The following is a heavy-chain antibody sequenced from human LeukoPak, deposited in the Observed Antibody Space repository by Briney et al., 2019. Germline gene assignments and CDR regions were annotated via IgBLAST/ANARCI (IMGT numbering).Heavy chain of an antibody. D-gene: IGHD6-13*01. J-gene: IGHJ4*02. CDR1: GFTFSSYA. Sequence: PGGSLRLSCAASGFTFSSYAMSWVRQAPGKGLEWVSAISGSGGSTYYADSVKGRFTISRDNSKNTLYLQMNSLRAEDTAVYCCAKDLGIAAAGPEQDYWGQGTLVTVSS. CDR2: ISGSGGST. V-gene: IGHV3-23*01. CDR3: AKDLGIAAAGPEQDY.